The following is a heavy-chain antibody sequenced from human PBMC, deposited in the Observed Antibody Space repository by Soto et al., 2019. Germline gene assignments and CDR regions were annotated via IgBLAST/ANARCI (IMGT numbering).Heavy chain of an antibody. CDR1: GFTFSSYY. D-gene: IGHD5-12*01. J-gene: IGHJ6*02. CDR3: AKCRYSGSL. CDR2: VSFDGSKN. V-gene: IGHV3-30*18. Sequence: QVQLVGSGGGVVQPGRSLRLSCAGSGFTFSSYYIYWVRQAPGKGLEWVAVVSFDGSKNYYADSVKGRFTIFRDNPKNTVYLQMNSLRAEDTAAYYCAKCRYSGSLWGQGTTVTVSS.